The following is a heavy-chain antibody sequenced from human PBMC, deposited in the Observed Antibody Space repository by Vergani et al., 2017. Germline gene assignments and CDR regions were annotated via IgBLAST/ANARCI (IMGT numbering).Heavy chain of an antibody. V-gene: IGHV1-69*04. CDR3: AKEYGKDWNYWFDP. D-gene: IGHD1-7*01. CDR2: IIPILGIA. Sequence: QVQLVQSGAEVKKPGSSVKVSCKASGGTFSSYAISWVRQAPGQGLEWMGRIIPILGIANYAQKFQGRVTITADKSTSTAYMELSSLRSEDTAVYYCAKEYGKDWNYWFDPWGQGTLVTVSS. CDR1: GGTFSSYA. J-gene: IGHJ5*02.